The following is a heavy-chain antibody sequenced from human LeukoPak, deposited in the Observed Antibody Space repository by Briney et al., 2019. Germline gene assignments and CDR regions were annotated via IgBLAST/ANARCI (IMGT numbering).Heavy chain of an antibody. CDR1: GFTFHGSW. J-gene: IGHJ4*02. CDR2: MDPSGTQK. CDR3: AIWTSDNN. D-gene: IGHD1-1*01. Sequence: GGSLRLSCAASGFTFHGSWMNWVRQVPGKGLERVANMDPSGTQKRYVDSVRGRFTISKDNSGTSFYLEMSSLTVDDTAIYYFAIWTSDNNWGQGTLVTVSS. V-gene: IGHV3-7*01.